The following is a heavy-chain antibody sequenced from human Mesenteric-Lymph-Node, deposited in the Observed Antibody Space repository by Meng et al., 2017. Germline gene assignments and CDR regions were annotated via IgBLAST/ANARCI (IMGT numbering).Heavy chain of an antibody. J-gene: IGHJ6*02. CDR2: ISYDGSNK. D-gene: IGHD3-16*01. V-gene: IGHV3-30*03. CDR3: ARVLGERNGMDV. CDR1: GGSISSSSYY. Sequence: GGSLRLSCTVSGGSISSSSYYWGWIRQPPGKGLEWVAVISYDGSNKYYADSVKGRFTISRDNSKNTLYLQMNSLRAEDTAVYYCARVLGERNGMDVWGQGTTVTVSS.